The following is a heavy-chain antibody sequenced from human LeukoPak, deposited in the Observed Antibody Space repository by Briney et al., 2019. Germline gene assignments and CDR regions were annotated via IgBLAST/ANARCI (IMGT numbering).Heavy chain of an antibody. J-gene: IGHJ5*02. D-gene: IGHD6-19*01. V-gene: IGHV4-4*07. CDR3: VRGVAGHLNWFDP. CDR1: GGSISSYY. Sequence: PSETLSLTCTVLGGSISSYYWSWIRQPAGKGLEWIGHIYTSGSANYNPSLKSRVTMSVDTSKSQFSLKLSSVTAADTAVYYCVRGVAGHLNWFDPWGQGTLVTVSS. CDR2: IYTSGSA.